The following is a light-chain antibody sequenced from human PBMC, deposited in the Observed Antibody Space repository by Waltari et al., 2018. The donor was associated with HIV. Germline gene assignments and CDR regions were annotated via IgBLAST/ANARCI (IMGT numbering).Light chain of an antibody. CDR2: EAT. V-gene: IGLV2-8*01. CDR1: SSHVGGYNF. J-gene: IGLJ3*02. Sequence: QSALTQPPSASGFPGQSVSISCTGTSSHVGGYNFLSWSQQHPGKAPELLIFEATKRPTGVPDRFSGSKSGNTASLTVSGLQAEDEADYYCSSYAGSSTLMFGGGTKLTVL. CDR3: SSYAGSSTLM.